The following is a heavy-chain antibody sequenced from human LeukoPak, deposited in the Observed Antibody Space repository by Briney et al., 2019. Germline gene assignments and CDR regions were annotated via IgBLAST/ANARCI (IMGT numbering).Heavy chain of an antibody. V-gene: IGHV3-23*01. CDR2: ISSSGGST. CDR3: AKDLYTYGTTPLDY. D-gene: IGHD5-18*01. J-gene: IGHJ4*02. CDR1: GFTVSSNY. Sequence: PGGSLRLSCAASGFTVSSNYMSWVRQAPGKGLEWVSSISSSGGSTYYADSVKGRFTISRDYSKNTLYLQMNSLRAEDTAVYYCAKDLYTYGTTPLDYWGQGILVTVSS.